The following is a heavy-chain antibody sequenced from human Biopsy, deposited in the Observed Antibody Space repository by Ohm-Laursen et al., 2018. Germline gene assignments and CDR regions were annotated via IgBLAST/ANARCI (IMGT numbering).Heavy chain of an antibody. CDR3: ARGYAGLYEAFDF. J-gene: IGHJ3*01. CDR2: TYHTGTT. V-gene: IGHV4-59*12. D-gene: IGHD5-18*01. Sequence: SQTLSLTCSVSGGSIISYYWSWIRQPPGKGLEWIGYTYHTGTTYYNPSLKNRVNILIDTSKSQFSLELRAVTAADTAVYYCARGYAGLYEAFDFWGQGTVVTVAS. CDR1: GGSIISYY.